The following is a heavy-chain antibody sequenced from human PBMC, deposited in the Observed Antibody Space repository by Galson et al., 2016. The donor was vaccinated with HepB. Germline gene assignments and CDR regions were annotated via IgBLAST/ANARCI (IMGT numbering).Heavy chain of an antibody. Sequence: TLSLTCSVSGGSITSSDHYWSWIRQSAAMGLEWMGQISRSGGTNNSPSLRDRVTLSADPSKNQFSLNLTSVTAADTAVYYCARRASVAGQGPFDIWGQGTVVAVSS. CDR3: ARRASVAGQGPFDI. D-gene: IGHD6-19*01. V-gene: IGHV4-61*09. CDR2: ISRSGGT. J-gene: IGHJ3*02. CDR1: GGSITSSDHY.